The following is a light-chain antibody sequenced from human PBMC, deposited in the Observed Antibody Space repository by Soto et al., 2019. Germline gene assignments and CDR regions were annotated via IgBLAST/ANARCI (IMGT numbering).Light chain of an antibody. J-gene: IGLJ1*01. Sequence: QSVLTQPPSVSAAPGQKVTISCSVSSSNIGNNYVSWYQQLPGTAPKLLIYDNNKRPSGIPDRFSGSKSGTSATLGITGLQTGDEADYYCGTWDSSLSAEVFGTGT. CDR2: DNN. CDR1: SSNIGNNY. V-gene: IGLV1-51*01. CDR3: GTWDSSLSAEV.